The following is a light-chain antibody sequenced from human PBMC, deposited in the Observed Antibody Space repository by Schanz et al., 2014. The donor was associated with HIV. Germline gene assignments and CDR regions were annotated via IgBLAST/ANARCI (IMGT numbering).Light chain of an antibody. CDR1: QSVSRNY. CDR2: GAS. J-gene: IGKJ1*01. CDR3: QQYGSSPPWT. V-gene: IGKV3-20*01. Sequence: ETVLTQSPGTLSLSPGERATLSCRASQSVSRNYVAWYQQKPGQPPRLLISGASTRAAGIPDRFSGSGSGTDFTLTISRLEPEDFAVYYCQQYGSSPPWTFGQGTKVEIK.